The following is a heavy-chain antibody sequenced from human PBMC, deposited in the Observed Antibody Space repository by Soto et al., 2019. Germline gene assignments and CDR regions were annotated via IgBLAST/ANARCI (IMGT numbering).Heavy chain of an antibody. D-gene: IGHD1-7*01. V-gene: IGHV3-21*01. Sequence: EGSLRLSCAASGFTFSSYSMNWVRQAPGKGLEWVSSISSSSSYIYYADSVKGRFTISRDNAKNSLYLQMNSLRAEDTAVYYCAREYSLLNYAKYYYYYMDVWGKVSTVTVSS. CDR3: AREYSLLNYAKYYYYYMDV. CDR2: ISSSSSYI. J-gene: IGHJ6*03. CDR1: GFTFSSYS.